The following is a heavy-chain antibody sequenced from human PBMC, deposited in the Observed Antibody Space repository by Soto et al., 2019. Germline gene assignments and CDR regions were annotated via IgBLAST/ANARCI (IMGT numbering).Heavy chain of an antibody. CDR2: IDPTDSFT. V-gene: IGHV5-10-1*01. Sequence: GESLKISCKASGYKFTTFWLDWVRQTPGKGLEWLGRIDPTDSFTNYSPPFEGHVTISVDRSISTAYLQWNSLQASDTAIYYCARPASGGSRDAFDVWGQGTTVTVSS. J-gene: IGHJ3*01. CDR1: GYKFTTFW. CDR3: ARPASGGSRDAFDV. D-gene: IGHD2-15*01.